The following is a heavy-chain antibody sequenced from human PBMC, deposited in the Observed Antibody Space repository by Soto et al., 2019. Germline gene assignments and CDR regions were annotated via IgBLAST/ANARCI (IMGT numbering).Heavy chain of an antibody. V-gene: IGHV1-18*01. CDR1: GYTFTSYG. CDR3: ARDQVGATRAFDY. J-gene: IGHJ4*02. D-gene: IGHD1-26*01. CDR2: ISAYNGNT. Sequence: ASVKVCCKASGYTFTSYGSSWVRQAPGQGLEWMGWISAYNGNTNYVQKLQGRVTMTTDTSTSTAYMELRSLRSDDTAVYYCARDQVGATRAFDYWGQGTLVTVSS.